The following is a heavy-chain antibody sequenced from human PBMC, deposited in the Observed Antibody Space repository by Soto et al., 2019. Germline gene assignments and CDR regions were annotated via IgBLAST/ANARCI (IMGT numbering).Heavy chain of an antibody. CDR1: GFTFSNAW. J-gene: IGHJ4*02. V-gene: IGHV3-15*01. CDR2: IKSKTDGGTT. D-gene: IGHD2-8*01. CDR3: PTDRPTDCTNGVCYGTDY. Sequence: GGSLRLSCAASGFTFSNAWMSWVRQAPGKGLEWVGRIKSKTDGGTTDYAAPVKGRFTISRDDSKNTLYLQMNSLKTEDTAVYYCPTDRPTDCTNGVCYGTDYWGQGTLVTVSS.